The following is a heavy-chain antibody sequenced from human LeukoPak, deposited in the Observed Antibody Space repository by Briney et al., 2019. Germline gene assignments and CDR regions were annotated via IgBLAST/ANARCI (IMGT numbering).Heavy chain of an antibody. Sequence: SETLSLTCTVSGYSINNGYYWGWIRQPPGKGLEWIGSIYHSGSTYYKPSLQSRVTISVDTSKDQFSLKLSSVTAADTAVYYCASSWFAVAGSETNWFDPWGQGTLVTVSS. J-gene: IGHJ5*02. CDR2: IYHSGST. CDR3: ASSWFAVAGSETNWFDP. D-gene: IGHD6-19*01. CDR1: GYSINNGYY. V-gene: IGHV4-38-2*02.